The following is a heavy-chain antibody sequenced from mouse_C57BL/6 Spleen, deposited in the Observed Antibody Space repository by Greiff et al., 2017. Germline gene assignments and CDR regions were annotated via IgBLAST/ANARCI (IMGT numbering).Heavy chain of an antibody. D-gene: IGHD2-3*01. V-gene: IGHV1-80*01. CDR2: IYPGDGDT. J-gene: IGHJ4*01. Sequence: QVQLQQSGAELVKPGASVKISCKASGYAFSSYWMNWVKQRPGKGLEWIGQIYPGDGDTNYNGKFKGKATLTADKSSSTAYMQLSSLTSEDSAVYFCARRRIFDGYYVDAMDYWGQGTSVTVSS. CDR3: ARRRIFDGYYVDAMDY. CDR1: GYAFSSYW.